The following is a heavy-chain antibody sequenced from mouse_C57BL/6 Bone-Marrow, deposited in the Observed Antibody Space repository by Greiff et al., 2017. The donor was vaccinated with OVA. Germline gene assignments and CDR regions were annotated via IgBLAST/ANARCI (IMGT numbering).Heavy chain of an antibody. CDR1: GFNIKDDY. CDR3: TTPYYYGSSLYYFDY. D-gene: IGHD1-1*01. CDR2: IDPENGDT. J-gene: IGHJ2*01. V-gene: IGHV14-4*01. Sequence: EVKLQESGAELVRPGASVKLSCTASGFNIKDDYMHWVKQRPEQGLEWIGWIDPENGDTEYASKFQGKATITADTSSNTAYLQLSSLTSEDTAVYYCTTPYYYGSSLYYFDYWGQGTTLTVSS.